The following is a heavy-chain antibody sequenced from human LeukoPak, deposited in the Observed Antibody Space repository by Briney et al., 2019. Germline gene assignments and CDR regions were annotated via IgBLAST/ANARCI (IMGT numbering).Heavy chain of an antibody. CDR3: AKDPWFGN. D-gene: IGHD3-10*01. CDR1: GFSFSTYS. CDR2: ITGSGANT. Sequence: GGSLRLSCAGSGFSFSTYSMNWVRQAPGKGLEWVSGITGSGANTYYADSVKGRFTISRDNSKNTLYLQMNSLRAEDTAVYYCAKDPWFGNWGQGTLVTVSS. V-gene: IGHV3-23*01. J-gene: IGHJ4*02.